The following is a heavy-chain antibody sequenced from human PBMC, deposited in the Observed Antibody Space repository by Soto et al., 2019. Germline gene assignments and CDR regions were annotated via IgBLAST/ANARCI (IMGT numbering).Heavy chain of an antibody. V-gene: IGHV3-11*06. CDR2: ISTSSSYT. D-gene: IGHD5-18*01. CDR3: ARAVGVSYGKNDAFDI. CDR1: GFTFSDFY. Sequence: DWTGGSLRLSCAASGFTFSDFYMSWIRQAPGKGLEWVSYISTSSSYTNYADSVKGRFTISRDNAKNLLYLQMNSLRAEDTAVYYCARAVGVSYGKNDAFDIWGQGTMVTVSS. J-gene: IGHJ3*02.